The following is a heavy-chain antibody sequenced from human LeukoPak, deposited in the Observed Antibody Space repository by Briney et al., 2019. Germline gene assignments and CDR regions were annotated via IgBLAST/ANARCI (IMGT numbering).Heavy chain of an antibody. CDR1: GFTFSSYA. CDR3: AKDIHTTVGRYFDY. V-gene: IGHV3-23*01. Sequence: PGGSLRLSCAASGFTFSSYAMSWVRQAPGKGLEWVSAISGSGGSTYYADSVKGRFTISRDNSKNSLYLQMNSLRAEDTALYYCAKDIHTTVGRYFDYWGQGTLVTVSS. D-gene: IGHD4-23*01. CDR2: ISGSGGST. J-gene: IGHJ4*02.